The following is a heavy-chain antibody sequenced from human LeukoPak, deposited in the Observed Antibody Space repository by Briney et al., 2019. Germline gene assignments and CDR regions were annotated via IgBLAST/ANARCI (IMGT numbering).Heavy chain of an antibody. CDR1: GYTFTGYY. D-gene: IGHD2-2*01. Sequence: VASLKVSCKASGYTFTGYYMHCVRQTPGQGREWRGWINPNSGGTNYAQKFQGRVTTTRDTSNSTAYMELSRLRSDDTAVYYCASRYQLLLGWAFDIWGQGTMVTVSS. CDR3: ASRYQLLLGWAFDI. CDR2: INPNSGGT. J-gene: IGHJ3*02. V-gene: IGHV1-2*02.